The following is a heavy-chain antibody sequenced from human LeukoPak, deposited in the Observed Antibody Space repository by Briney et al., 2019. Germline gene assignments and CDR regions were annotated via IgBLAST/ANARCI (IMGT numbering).Heavy chain of an antibody. V-gene: IGHV1-69*06. CDR2: IFAIFGTA. CDR3: ARGRGYSTSSPSDY. CDR1: GGIFSSYA. D-gene: IGHD5-18*01. J-gene: IGHJ4*02. Sequence: GASVEVSCKTSGGIFSSYAINWVRQAPGQGLEWMGGIFAIFGTANYAQKFQGRVTITADKSTTTAYMELSSLRSEDTAVYFCARGRGYSTSSPSDYWGQGTLVTVSS.